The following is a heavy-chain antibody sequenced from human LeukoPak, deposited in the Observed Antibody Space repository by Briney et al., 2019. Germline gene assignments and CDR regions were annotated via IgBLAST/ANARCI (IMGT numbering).Heavy chain of an antibody. D-gene: IGHD1-26*01. CDR2: ISYDGSNK. J-gene: IGHJ3*02. CDR1: GFTFSSYA. Sequence: GGSLRLSCAASGFTFSSYAMHWVRQAPGKGLEWVAVISYDGSNKYYADSVKGRFTISRDNSKNTLYLQMNSLRAEDTAVYYCARVRELLRAFDIWGQGTMVTVSS. V-gene: IGHV3-30-3*01. CDR3: ARVRELLRAFDI.